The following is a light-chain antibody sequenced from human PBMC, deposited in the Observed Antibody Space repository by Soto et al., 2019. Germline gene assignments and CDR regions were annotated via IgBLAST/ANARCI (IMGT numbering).Light chain of an antibody. CDR2: EVN. CDR1: SSDVGGYNY. Sequence: QSALTQPASVSGSPGQSMTISCTGTSSDVGGYNYVSWYQQHPGKAPKLMIFEVNTRPSGVSNRFSGSKSGNTASLTISGLQTEDEADYYCTSYTTSGTTYVVFGGGTKLTVL. V-gene: IGLV2-14*01. J-gene: IGLJ2*01. CDR3: TSYTTSGTTYVV.